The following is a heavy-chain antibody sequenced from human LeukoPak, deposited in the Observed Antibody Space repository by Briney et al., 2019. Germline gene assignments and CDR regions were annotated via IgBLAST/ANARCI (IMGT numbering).Heavy chain of an antibody. CDR1: GYTFTSYA. CDR2: INTNTGNP. J-gene: IGHJ4*02. Sequence: ASGKVSCKASGYTFTSYAMNWVRQAPGQGLEWMGWINTNTGNPTYAQGFTGRFVFSLDTSVSTAYLQIINLKTEDTAVYYCARSNRHYDDWGQGTLVTVSS. CDR3: ARSNRHYDD. V-gene: IGHV7-4-1*02. D-gene: IGHD2/OR15-2a*01.